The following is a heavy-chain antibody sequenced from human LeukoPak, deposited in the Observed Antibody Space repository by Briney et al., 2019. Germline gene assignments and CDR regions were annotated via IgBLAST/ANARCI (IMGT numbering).Heavy chain of an antibody. V-gene: IGHV1-2*06. J-gene: IGHJ4*02. Sequence: ASVKVSCKASGYTFTGYYMHWVRQAPGQGLEWMGRINPNSGGTNYAQKFQRRVTMTRDTSISTAYMELSRLRSDDTAVYYCARDKTIIRNSYALTWGQGTLVTVSS. CDR3: ARDKTIIRNSYALT. CDR1: GYTFTGYY. D-gene: IGHD5-18*01. CDR2: INPNSGGT.